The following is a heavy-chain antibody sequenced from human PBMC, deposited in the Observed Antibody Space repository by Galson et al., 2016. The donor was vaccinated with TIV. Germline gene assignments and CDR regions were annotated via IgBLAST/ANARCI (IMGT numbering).Heavy chain of an antibody. V-gene: IGHV1-46*03. J-gene: IGHJ4*02. CDR3: ATYGSGRQASFDF. D-gene: IGHD3-10*01. CDR2: IDPSGGST. Sequence: SVKVSCKASGYTFSDYHMHWVRQAPGQGLEWMGVIDPSGGSTTYAQKFQGRVTMTRDTSTSTVYMELSSLTSEDTAVYYCATYGSGRQASFDFWGQGTLVTVSS. CDR1: GYTFSDYH.